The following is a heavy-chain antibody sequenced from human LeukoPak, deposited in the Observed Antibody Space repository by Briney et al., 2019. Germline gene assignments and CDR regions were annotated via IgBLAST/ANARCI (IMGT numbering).Heavy chain of an antibody. CDR3: ASRYDSSGYDYYGMDV. D-gene: IGHD3-22*01. Sequence: SVKVSCTASGGTFSSYAISWVRQAPGQGLEWMGGIIPIFGTANYAQKFQGRVTITADESASTAYMELSSLRSEDTAVYYCASRYDSSGYDYYGMDVWGQGTTVTVSS. J-gene: IGHJ6*02. V-gene: IGHV1-69*13. CDR2: IIPIFGTA. CDR1: GGTFSSYA.